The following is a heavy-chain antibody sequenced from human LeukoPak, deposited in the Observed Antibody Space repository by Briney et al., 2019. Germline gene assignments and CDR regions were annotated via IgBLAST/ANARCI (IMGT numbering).Heavy chain of an antibody. CDR3: ARHRSGGSQDDAFDI. J-gene: IGHJ3*02. D-gene: IGHD2-15*01. CDR2: IKQDGSDK. CDR1: EFTFSTYW. Sequence: PGGSLRLSCAASEFTFSTYWMSWVRQAPGKGLEWVADIKQDGSDKYYVDSVKGRFTISRQNAKNSVFLQMNSLRADDTALYYCARHRSGGSQDDAFDIWGRGTFVTVSS. V-gene: IGHV3-7*01.